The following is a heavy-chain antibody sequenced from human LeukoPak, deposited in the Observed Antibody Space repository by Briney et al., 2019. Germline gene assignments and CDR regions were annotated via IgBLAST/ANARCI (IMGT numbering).Heavy chain of an antibody. CDR1: GYSFTTHW. Sequence: GESLKISCKASGYSFTTHWIGWVRQMPGKGLEWMGIIYPGDSDTRYSPSFQGHVTISADKSISTAYLQWSSLKASDTAMYYCGTHGWNDWGYWGQGTLVTVSS. CDR2: IYPGDSDT. D-gene: IGHD1-1*01. V-gene: IGHV5-51*01. CDR3: GTHGWNDWGY. J-gene: IGHJ4*02.